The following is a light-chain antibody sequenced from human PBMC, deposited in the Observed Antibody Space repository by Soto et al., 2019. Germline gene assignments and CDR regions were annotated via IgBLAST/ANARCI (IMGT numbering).Light chain of an antibody. CDR2: DVS. CDR1: SSDVGPYNY. CDR3: ASYTTSATYV. V-gene: IGLV2-14*03. J-gene: IGLJ1*01. Sequence: QSVLTQPASVSGSPGQSITISCTGTSSDVGPYNYVSWYQQHPGKAPKLMIYDVSDRPSGVSARFSGSKSGYTASLTISGLQAEDEADYHCASYTTSATYVFGTGTKVTVL.